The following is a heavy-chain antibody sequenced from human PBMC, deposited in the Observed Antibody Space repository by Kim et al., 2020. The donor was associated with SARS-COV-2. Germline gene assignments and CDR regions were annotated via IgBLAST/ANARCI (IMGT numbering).Heavy chain of an antibody. V-gene: IGHV3-66*04. CDR1: GFTVNSNS. Sequence: GGSLRLSCAASGFTVNSNSMSWVRQAPGKGLEWVSVIYRDGSTSFADSVRGRFTIVRDNSKNTLYLHMNSLRGEDAALYYCARHDSAAPRFDFWGQGTL. D-gene: IGHD6-25*01. J-gene: IGHJ4*02. CDR2: IYRDGST. CDR3: ARHDSAAPRFDF.